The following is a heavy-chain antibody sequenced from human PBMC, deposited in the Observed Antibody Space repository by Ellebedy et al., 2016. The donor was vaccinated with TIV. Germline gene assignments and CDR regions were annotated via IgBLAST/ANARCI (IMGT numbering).Heavy chain of an antibody. D-gene: IGHD4-17*01. CDR2: IYQDGSVQ. V-gene: IGHV3-7*01. CDR1: GFSFRSYW. CDR3: ARRGSYGDYAVQINSWFDT. Sequence: GGSLRLSCAASGFSFRSYWMSWVRQAPGKGLQWVANIYQDGSVQYYVDSVKGRFTISRVKADNSLFLQMNSLRAEDTAVYYCARRGSYGDYAVQINSWFDTWGRGTLVAVSS. J-gene: IGHJ5*02.